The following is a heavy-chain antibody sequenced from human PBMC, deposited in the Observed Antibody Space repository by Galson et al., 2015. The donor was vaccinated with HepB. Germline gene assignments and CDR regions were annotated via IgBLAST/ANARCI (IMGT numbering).Heavy chain of an antibody. D-gene: IGHD2/OR15-2a*01. Sequence: LSLTCTVSGGSISSYYWSWIRQPAGKGLEWIGRIYTSGSTNYNPSLKSRVTISVDTSTNQFSLKMSSVTAADTAVYYCATYFRGNPISARRCFDYWGQGTLVTVSS. V-gene: IGHV4-4*07. J-gene: IGHJ4*02. CDR3: ATYFRGNPISARRCFDY. CDR1: GGSISSYY. CDR2: IYTSGST.